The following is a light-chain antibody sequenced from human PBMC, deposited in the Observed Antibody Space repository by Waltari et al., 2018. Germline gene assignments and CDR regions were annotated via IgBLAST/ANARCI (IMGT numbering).Light chain of an antibody. CDR2: KAS. J-gene: IGKJ2*01. CDR3: QQYNSDSHS. V-gene: IGKV1-5*03. CDR1: QSISTW. Sequence: DIQMTQSPSSLSASVGDKVTITCRASQSISTWLDWFQLKPGKAPKLPIYKASNLESGVPARFSGSGSGTEFTLTISSLLPEDFATYYCQQYNSDSHSFGQGTRLEIK.